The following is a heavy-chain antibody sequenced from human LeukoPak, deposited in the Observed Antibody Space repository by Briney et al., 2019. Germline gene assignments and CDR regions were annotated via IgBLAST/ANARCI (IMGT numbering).Heavy chain of an antibody. J-gene: IGHJ4*02. CDR1: AFTVSINS. CDR3: ARNEPFYGSGIYY. D-gene: IGHD3-10*01. V-gene: IGHV3-53*01. CDR2: IYSGGST. Sequence: GGSLRLSRAPAAFTVSINSTRSVRQAPGKGLEWVSVIYSGGSTYYADSVKGRFTISRDNSKNTLYPQMNSLRAEDTAVSYCARNEPFYGSGIYYWGQGTLVTVSS.